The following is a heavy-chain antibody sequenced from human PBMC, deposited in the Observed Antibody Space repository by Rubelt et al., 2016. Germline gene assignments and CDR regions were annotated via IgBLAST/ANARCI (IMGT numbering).Heavy chain of an antibody. J-gene: IGHJ4*02. CDR3: ARGGMGGSTGYFDY. D-gene: IGHD1-26*01. V-gene: IGHV3-33*01. Sequence: GGVVQPGRSLRLSCAASGFTFSSYGMHWVRQAPVKGLERVAVIWYDGSNTYYADSVKGRFTISRDNSKNTLYLQMNSLRAEDTAVYYCARGGMGGSTGYFDYWGQGTLVTVSS. CDR1: GFTFSSYG. CDR2: IWYDGSNT.